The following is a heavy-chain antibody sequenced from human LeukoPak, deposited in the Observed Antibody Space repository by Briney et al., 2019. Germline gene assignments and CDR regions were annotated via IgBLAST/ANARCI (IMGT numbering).Heavy chain of an antibody. CDR3: ARAPGGTGDY. V-gene: IGHV3-20*04. J-gene: IGHJ4*02. CDR1: GFTFDDYG. D-gene: IGHD2-15*01. Sequence: PGRSLRLSCASSGFTFDDYGMSCVRQARGKGLEWVWGINWNGGSTGYAESVKGRFTISRDNAKNPLYLQMNSLRAEETPLYYCARAPGGTGDYWGQGTLVTVSS. CDR2: INWNGGST.